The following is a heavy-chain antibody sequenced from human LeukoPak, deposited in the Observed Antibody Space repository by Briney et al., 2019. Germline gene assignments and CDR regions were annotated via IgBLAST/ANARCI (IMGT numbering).Heavy chain of an antibody. D-gene: IGHD1-14*01. CDR2: ISNDASST. Sequence: PGGSLRLSCAASGLTFSNYWMHWVRQAPGKGLVWVSRISNDASSTTYADSVKGRFTISRDNTKNTLYLQMNSLRAEDTAVYYCAVGDNPGALDYWGQGTLVTVSS. V-gene: IGHV3-74*01. CDR1: GLTFSNYW. CDR3: AVGDNPGALDY. J-gene: IGHJ4*02.